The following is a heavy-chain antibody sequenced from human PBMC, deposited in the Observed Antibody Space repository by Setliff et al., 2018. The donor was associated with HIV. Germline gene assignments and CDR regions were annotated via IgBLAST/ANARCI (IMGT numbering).Heavy chain of an antibody. CDR3: ARPSAGGGYNYWYFDL. D-gene: IGHD5-12*01. CDR2: LHYNGNT. J-gene: IGHJ2*01. CDR1: GGSISSYY. Sequence: SETLSLTCTVSGGSISSYYWTWIRQPPGKGLEWIGYLHYNGNTNSNSSLKSRLTMSVDTSKNQFSLKLSSVTAADTAVYYCARPSAGGGYNYWYFDLWGRGTLVTVSS. V-gene: IGHV4-59*08.